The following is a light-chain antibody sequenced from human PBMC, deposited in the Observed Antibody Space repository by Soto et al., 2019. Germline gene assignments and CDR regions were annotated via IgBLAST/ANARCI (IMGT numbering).Light chain of an antibody. CDR2: DNN. CDR1: SSNIGNNY. V-gene: IGLV1-51*01. CDR3: GTWDSSLSAGVV. Sequence: QSALTQPPSVSAAPGQKVTISCSGSSSNIGNNYVSRYQQLPGTAPKLLIYDNNKRPSGIPDRFSGSKSGTSATLGITGLQTGDEADYYCGTWDSSLSAGVVFGGGTKLTVL. J-gene: IGLJ2*01.